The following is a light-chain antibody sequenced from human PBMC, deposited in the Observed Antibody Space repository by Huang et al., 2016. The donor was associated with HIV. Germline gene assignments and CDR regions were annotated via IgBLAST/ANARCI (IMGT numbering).Light chain of an antibody. CDR2: WAS. CDR3: QQYYSSPQT. V-gene: IGKV4-1*01. CDR1: QSVYASSTSKNY. Sequence: DIIMSQSPDSLTVSLGERATLNCRSSQSVYASSTSKNYMAWFQQKPGQTPRLLLFWASSREVGVTDRFSGSGSGTHFTLTIANLQPEDAAIYYCQQYYSSPQTFGQGTRV. J-gene: IGKJ1*01.